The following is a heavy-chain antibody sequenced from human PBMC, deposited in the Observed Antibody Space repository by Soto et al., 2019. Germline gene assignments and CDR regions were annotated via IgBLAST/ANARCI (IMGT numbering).Heavy chain of an antibody. J-gene: IGHJ6*02. CDR1: GYSFTSYW. D-gene: IGHD6-19*01. CDR2: IDPSDSYT. CDR3: ARHIKDYSSGRHYYYGMDV. V-gene: IGHV5-10-1*01. Sequence: GESLKISCKGSGYSFTSYWISWVRQMPGKGLEWMGRIDPSDSYTNYSPSFQGHVTISADKSISTAYLRWSSLKASDTAMYYCARHIKDYSSGRHYYYGMDVWGQGTTVTVSS.